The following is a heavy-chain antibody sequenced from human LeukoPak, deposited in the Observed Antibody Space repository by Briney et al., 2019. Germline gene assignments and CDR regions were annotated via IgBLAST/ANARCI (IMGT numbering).Heavy chain of an antibody. Sequence: PSETLSLTCTVSGGSISSSTFYWGWIRQAPGKGLEWIGSIYSNGGTYYNPSLKSRVTISVDTSKNQFSLRLSSMTAADTAVYYCARRDLRELDYWGQGTLVTVSS. D-gene: IGHD1-7*01. CDR3: ARRDLRELDY. CDR1: GGSISSSTFY. CDR2: IYSNGGT. V-gene: IGHV4-39*01. J-gene: IGHJ4*02.